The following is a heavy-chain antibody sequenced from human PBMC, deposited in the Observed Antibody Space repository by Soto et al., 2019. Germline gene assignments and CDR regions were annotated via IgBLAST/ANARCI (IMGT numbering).Heavy chain of an antibody. CDR3: ARGGNIGYCSGATCYFDI. V-gene: IGHV3-11*01. CDR1: RFPFSDYT. J-gene: IGHJ3*02. D-gene: IGHD2-15*01. Sequence: XGSLRLTFAASRFPFSDYTMSWIRQGPGRGLEWLSDMSGSGAFVNYADPVKGRFTISRDNAKNSLYLQMDSLRAEDTAVYYCARGGNIGYCSGATCYFDIWGQGTMVTVSS. CDR2: MSGSGAFV.